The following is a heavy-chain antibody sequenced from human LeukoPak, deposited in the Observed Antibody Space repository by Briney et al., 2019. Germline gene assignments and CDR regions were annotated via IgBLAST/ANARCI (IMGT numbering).Heavy chain of an antibody. CDR2: ISYDGSNK. V-gene: IGHV3-30*18. CDR3: AKDRRYYGSGSYMDY. CDR1: GFTFSSYG. J-gene: IGHJ4*02. Sequence: GRSLRLSCAASGFTFSSYGMHWVRQAPGKGLEWVAVISYDGSNKYYADSVKGRFTISRDNSKSTLYLQMNSLRAEDTAVYYCAKDRRYYGSGSYMDYWGQGTLVTVSS. D-gene: IGHD3-10*01.